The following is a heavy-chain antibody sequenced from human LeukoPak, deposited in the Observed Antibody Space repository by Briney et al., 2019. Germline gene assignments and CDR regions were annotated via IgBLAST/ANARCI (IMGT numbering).Heavy chain of an antibody. Sequence: GGSLRLSCAASGFTFSSYAMHWVRQAPGKGLEWVAVISYDGSNKYYADSVKGRFTISRDNSKNTLYLQMNSLRAEDTAVYYCARDHGSGWYRFENGWFDPWGQGTLVTVSS. CDR1: GFTFSSYA. CDR2: ISYDGSNK. CDR3: ARDHGSGWYRFENGWFDP. J-gene: IGHJ5*02. V-gene: IGHV3-30*04. D-gene: IGHD6-19*01.